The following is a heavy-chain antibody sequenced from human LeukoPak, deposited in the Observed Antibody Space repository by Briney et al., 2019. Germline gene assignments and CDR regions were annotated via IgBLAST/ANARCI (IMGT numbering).Heavy chain of an antibody. V-gene: IGHV3-53*01. Sequence: GGSLRLSCAASGFTVSSNYMSWVRQAPGKGLEWWSGIYSGGSTYYPDSVKGRITISRDNSKNTLYLQMNSLRVEDTAVYYCGRDIGGGIRYYNDYWGQGTLVTVSS. CDR2: IYSGGST. J-gene: IGHJ4*02. D-gene: IGHD3-16*02. CDR3: GRDIGGGIRYYNDY. CDR1: GFTVSSNY.